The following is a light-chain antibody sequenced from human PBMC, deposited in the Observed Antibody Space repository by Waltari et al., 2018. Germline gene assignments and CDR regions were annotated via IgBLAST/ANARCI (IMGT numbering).Light chain of an antibody. CDR1: QRIDTW. J-gene: IGKJ1*01. V-gene: IGKV1-5*03. CDR3: QQYKAYWT. Sequence: DIQMTQSPSTLSASVGDRVTITCRASQRIDTWLAWYQQKPGKAPKVLIYKVSRLESGVPSRFSGSGSGTEFTLTITGLQPDDFATYYCQQYKAYWTFGQGTRVEIQ. CDR2: KVS.